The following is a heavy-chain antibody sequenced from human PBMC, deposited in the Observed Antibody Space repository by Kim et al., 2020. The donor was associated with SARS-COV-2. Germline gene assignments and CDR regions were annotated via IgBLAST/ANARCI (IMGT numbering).Heavy chain of an antibody. V-gene: IGHV4-59*01. CDR1: GGSLSSYY. CDR3: ARDPDDGMDV. CDR2: IYDSGST. Sequence: SETLSLTCTVSGGSLSSYYWSWIRQPPGKGLEWIGYIYDSGSTNYNPSLKSRVTISVDTSKNQFSLNLSSVTAADTAVYYCARDPDDGMDVWGQGTTVTVSS. J-gene: IGHJ6*02.